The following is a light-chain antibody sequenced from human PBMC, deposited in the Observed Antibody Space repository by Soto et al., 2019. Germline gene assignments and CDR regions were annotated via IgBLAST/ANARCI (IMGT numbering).Light chain of an antibody. CDR3: QQRSNWPPEVT. J-gene: IGKJ3*01. V-gene: IGKV3-11*01. CDR1: QSVSSS. CDR2: DAS. Sequence: EIVLPQSPDTLSLSPGERATLSCRASQSVSSSLAWYQQKPGQAPRLLIYDASNRATGIPARFSGSGSGTEFALTISSLEPEDFAVYYCQQRSNWPPEVTFGPGTKVDI.